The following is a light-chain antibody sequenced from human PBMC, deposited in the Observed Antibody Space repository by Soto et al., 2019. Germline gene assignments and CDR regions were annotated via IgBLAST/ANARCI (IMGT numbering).Light chain of an antibody. CDR2: KAS. J-gene: IGKJ2*01. CDR1: QSISSW. V-gene: IGKV1-5*03. Sequence: DIQMTQSPSTLSASVGSRVTITCRASQSISSWLAWYQQKPGKAPKLLIYKASSLESGVPSRFSGSGSGTEFTLTISSLQPDDFATYYCQQYNSHPYTFGQGTTLEIK. CDR3: QQYNSHPYT.